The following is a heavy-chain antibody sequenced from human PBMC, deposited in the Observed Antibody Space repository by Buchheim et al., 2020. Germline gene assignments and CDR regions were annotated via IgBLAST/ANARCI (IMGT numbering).Heavy chain of an antibody. V-gene: IGHV3-74*01. J-gene: IGHJ6*02. CDR1: GFTFSSYW. CDR3: ARSCGGDCYLERVGSYYYYGMDV. Sequence: EVQLVESGGGLVQPGGSLRLSCAASGFTFSSYWMHWVRQAPGKGLVWVSRINSDGSSTSYADSVKGRFTISRDNAKNTLYLQMNSLRAEDTAVYYCARSCGGDCYLERVGSYYYYGMDVWGQGTT. CDR2: INSDGSST. D-gene: IGHD2-21*02.